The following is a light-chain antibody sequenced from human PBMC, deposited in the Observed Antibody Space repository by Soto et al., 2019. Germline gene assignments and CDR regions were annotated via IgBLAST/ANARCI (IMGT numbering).Light chain of an antibody. V-gene: IGLV2-14*01. Sequence: QSVLTQPASVSGSPGQSITISCTGTSSDVGGYNYVSWYQQHPGKAPKLMIYEVSNRPSGVSNRFSASKSGNTASLTISGLQAVDEADYYCSSYTSSSTVVLGSGTKVPV. J-gene: IGLJ1*01. CDR3: SSYTSSSTVV. CDR1: SSDVGGYNY. CDR2: EVS.